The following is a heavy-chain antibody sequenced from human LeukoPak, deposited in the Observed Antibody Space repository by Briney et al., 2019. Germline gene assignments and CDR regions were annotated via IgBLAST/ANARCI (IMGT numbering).Heavy chain of an antibody. CDR3: AREGIAVAGTNMFDY. Sequence: PGGSLRLSCAASGFTFSSYWMSGVRQAPGKGLEWVANIKQGGSEKYYVDSVKGRFTISRDNAKNSLYLQMNSLRAEDTAVYYCAREGIAVAGTNMFDYWGQGTLVTVSS. D-gene: IGHD6-19*01. CDR2: IKQGGSEK. V-gene: IGHV3-7*01. J-gene: IGHJ4*02. CDR1: GFTFSSYW.